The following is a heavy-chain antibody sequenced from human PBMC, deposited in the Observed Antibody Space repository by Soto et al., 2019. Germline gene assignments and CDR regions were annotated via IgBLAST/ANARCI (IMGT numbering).Heavy chain of an antibody. Sequence: GGSLRLSCAASEFNFSSYAMHWVRQAPGKGLEWVAVISYDGSKKYYADSVKGRFTISRDNSKNTLYLQMNSLRAEDTAVYYCAREGIAAAGTTPHYWGQGTLVTVS. D-gene: IGHD6-13*01. CDR3: AREGIAAAGTTPHY. V-gene: IGHV3-30-3*01. J-gene: IGHJ4*02. CDR1: EFNFSSYA. CDR2: ISYDGSKK.